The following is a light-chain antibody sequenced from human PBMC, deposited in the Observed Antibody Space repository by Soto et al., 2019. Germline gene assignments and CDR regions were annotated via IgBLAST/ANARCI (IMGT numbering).Light chain of an antibody. CDR3: CSYAGNYIYV. J-gene: IGLJ1*01. V-gene: IGLV2-11*01. Sequence: QSVLTQPRSVSGSPGQPVTISCTGNSSDVGGYYFVSWYQHHPGKAPQVMIYDVSKRPSGVPGRFSGSKSGNTASLTISGLQAEDEADYYCCSYAGNYIYVFGTGTKLTVL. CDR1: SSDVGGYYF. CDR2: DVS.